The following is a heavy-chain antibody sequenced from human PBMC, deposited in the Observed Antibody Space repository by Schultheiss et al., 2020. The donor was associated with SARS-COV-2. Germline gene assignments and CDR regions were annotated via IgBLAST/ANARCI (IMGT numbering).Heavy chain of an antibody. Sequence: GGSLRLSCAASGITFSSYGMHWVRRAPGKGLEWVAVIWYDGSNKFYADSVKGRFTISRDNSKNTLYLQMNSLRAEDTAVYYCARDRSGLLSWFDPWGQGTLVTVSS. CDR2: IWYDGSNK. CDR1: GITFSSYG. D-gene: IGHD3-10*01. CDR3: ARDRSGLLSWFDP. J-gene: IGHJ5*02. V-gene: IGHV3-33*01.